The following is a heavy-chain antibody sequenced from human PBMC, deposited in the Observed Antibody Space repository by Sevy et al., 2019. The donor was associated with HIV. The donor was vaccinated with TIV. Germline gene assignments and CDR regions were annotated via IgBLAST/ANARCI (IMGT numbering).Heavy chain of an antibody. J-gene: IGHJ4*02. CDR1: GFTFSSYA. V-gene: IGHV3-30-3*01. CDR3: ARVAYSSGWFDY. CDR2: ISYDGSNK. D-gene: IGHD6-19*01. Sequence: GGYLRLSCAASGFTFSSYAMHWVRQAPGKGLEWVAVISYDGSNKYYADSVKGRFTISRDNSKNTLYLQMNSLRAEDTAVYYCARVAYSSGWFDYWGQGTLVTVSS.